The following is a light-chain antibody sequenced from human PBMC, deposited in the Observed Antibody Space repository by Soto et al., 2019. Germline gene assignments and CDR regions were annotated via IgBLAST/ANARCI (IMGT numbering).Light chain of an antibody. Sequence: QSALTQPASVSGSPGQSITISCTGTSSDIGGYNHVSWYQQHPGKAPKVMIYEVSNRPSGVSNRFSGSRSGNTASLTISGLQAEDEANYYCCSYAGSSTFVVFGGGTKVTVL. J-gene: IGLJ2*01. V-gene: IGLV2-23*02. CDR3: CSYAGSSTFVV. CDR2: EVS. CDR1: SSDIGGYNH.